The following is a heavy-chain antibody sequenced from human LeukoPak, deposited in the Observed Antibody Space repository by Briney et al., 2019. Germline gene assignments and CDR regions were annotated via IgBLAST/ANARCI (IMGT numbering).Heavy chain of an antibody. CDR2: IRQDGGEK. J-gene: IGHJ4*01. D-gene: IGHD6-13*01. CDR1: GFTFTSYW. CDR3: ARDGTAAGHYFDL. V-gene: IGHV3-7*01. Sequence: GGSLRLSCAVSGFTFTSYWMNWVRQAPGKGLEWVASIRQDGGEKYYVDSVKGRFTISRDNTKNSLYLQMSSLRAEDTAVYYCARDGTAAGHYFDLWGQGTLVTVSS.